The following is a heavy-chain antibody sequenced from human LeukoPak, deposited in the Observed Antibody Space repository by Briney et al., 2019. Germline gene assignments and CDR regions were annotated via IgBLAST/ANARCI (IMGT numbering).Heavy chain of an antibody. Sequence: EGSLRLSCAASGFIFSSYEMNWVRQAPGKGLEWVSYISSAGPSIFYADSVKGRFTISRDNAKNSLYLQMNSLRAEDTAVYFCAREGIVVADDAFDIWGQGTMVTVSS. J-gene: IGHJ3*02. V-gene: IGHV3-48*03. D-gene: IGHD6-19*01. CDR1: GFIFSSYE. CDR3: AREGIVVADDAFDI. CDR2: ISSAGPSI.